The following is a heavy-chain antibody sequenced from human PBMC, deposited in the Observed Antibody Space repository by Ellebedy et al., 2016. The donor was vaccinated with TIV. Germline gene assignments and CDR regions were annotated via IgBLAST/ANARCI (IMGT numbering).Heavy chain of an antibody. J-gene: IGHJ4*02. CDR1: GFTFRNFD. V-gene: IGHV3-23*01. D-gene: IGHD3-16*01. Sequence: PGGSLRLSCVPSGFTFRNFDMNWVRQAPGMGLEWASVIIFSGDTFYADSVRGRFTISRDNSKDRVYLQMNGLRVEDTAVYFCAKGGTWEWGQGTLATVSA. CDR2: IIFSGDT. CDR3: AKGGTWE.